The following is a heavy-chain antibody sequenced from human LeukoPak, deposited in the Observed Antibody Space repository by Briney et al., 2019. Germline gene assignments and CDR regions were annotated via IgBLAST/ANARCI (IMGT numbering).Heavy chain of an antibody. D-gene: IGHD3-9*01. V-gene: IGHV4-34*01. Sequence: SETLSLTCAVYGGSFCGYYWSWIRQPPGKGLEWIGEINQSGSTNYNPSLKSRVTISVDTSKNQFSLKLSSVTAADTAVYYCARGPWGDILTGRTFDPWGQGTLVTVSS. CDR1: GGSFCGYY. CDR3: ARGPWGDILTGRTFDP. CDR2: INQSGST. J-gene: IGHJ5*02.